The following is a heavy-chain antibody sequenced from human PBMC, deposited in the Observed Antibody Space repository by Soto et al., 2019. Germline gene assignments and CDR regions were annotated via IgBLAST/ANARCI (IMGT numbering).Heavy chain of an antibody. CDR3: ARYRREAVAGYTLDN. D-gene: IGHD6-13*01. Sequence: PSETLSLTCTVPGGSISSNYWTWIRQPPGKGLEWIGYVYNSGSTNYNPSLKSRVTISEDTSKSQFSLKVNSMTAADTDVYYCARYRREAVAGYTLDNWGKGILVTVSS. V-gene: IGHV4-59*01. J-gene: IGHJ4*02. CDR2: VYNSGST. CDR1: GGSISSNY.